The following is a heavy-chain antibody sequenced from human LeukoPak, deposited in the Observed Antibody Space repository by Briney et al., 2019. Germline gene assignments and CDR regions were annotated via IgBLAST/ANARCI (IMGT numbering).Heavy chain of an antibody. J-gene: IGHJ5*02. Sequence: ASVKVSCKASGYTFTSYDINWVRQATGQGLEWMGWMNPNSGNTGYAQKFQGRVTMTRDTSISTAYMELSRLRSDDTAVYYCARAGPPYGSGNWFDPWGQGTLVTVSS. CDR3: ARAGPPYGSGNWFDP. D-gene: IGHD3-10*01. CDR2: MNPNSGNT. V-gene: IGHV1-8*01. CDR1: GYTFTSYD.